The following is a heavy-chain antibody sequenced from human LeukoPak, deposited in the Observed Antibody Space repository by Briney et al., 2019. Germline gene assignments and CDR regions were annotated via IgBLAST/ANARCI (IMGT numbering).Heavy chain of an antibody. V-gene: IGHV3-53*01. CDR3: ATYRQVLLPFES. Sequence: GGSLRLSCTVSGFTVSSNSMSWVRQAPGKGLEWVSFIYSDNTHYSDSVRGRFTISRDNSKSTLSLQMNSLRAEDTAIYYCATYRQVLLPFESWGQGTLVTVSS. J-gene: IGHJ4*02. CDR2: IYSDNT. CDR1: GFTVSSNS. D-gene: IGHD2-8*02.